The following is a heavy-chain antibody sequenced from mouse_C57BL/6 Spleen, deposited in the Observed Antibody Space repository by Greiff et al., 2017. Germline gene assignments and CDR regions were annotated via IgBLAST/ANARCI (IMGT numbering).Heavy chain of an antibody. J-gene: IGHJ3*01. Sequence: HVQLQPPWAELVMPGASVKLSCKASGYTFTSYWMHWVKQRPGQGLEWIGEIDPSDSYTNYNQKFKGKSTLTVDKSSSTAYMQLSSLTSEDSAVYYCARLSSGTWFAYWGQGTLVTVSA. CDR3: ARLSSGTWFAY. CDR1: GYTFTSYW. V-gene: IGHV1-69*01. CDR2: IDPSDSYT. D-gene: IGHD4-1*01.